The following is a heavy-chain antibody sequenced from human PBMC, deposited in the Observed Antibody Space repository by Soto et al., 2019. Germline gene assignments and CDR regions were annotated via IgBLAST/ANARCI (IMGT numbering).Heavy chain of an antibody. Sequence: PSETLSLTCAVYGGSFSGYYWSWIRQPPGKGLEWIGEINHSGSTNYNPSLKSRVTISVDTSKNQSSLKLNSVTAADTAVYYCARLGSSSGYRLYYGMDVWGQGTTVTVSS. CDR2: INHSGST. V-gene: IGHV4-34*01. CDR1: GGSFSGYY. D-gene: IGHD3-22*01. J-gene: IGHJ6*02. CDR3: ARLGSSSGYRLYYGMDV.